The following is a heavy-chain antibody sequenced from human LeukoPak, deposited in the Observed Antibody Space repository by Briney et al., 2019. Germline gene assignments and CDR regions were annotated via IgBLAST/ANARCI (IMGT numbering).Heavy chain of an antibody. CDR3: APPPCYYEANGYSVA. V-gene: IGHV4-34*01. J-gene: IGHJ5*02. D-gene: IGHD3-22*01. CDR1: GGSFIGFH. Sequence: SETLSLTCAVYGGSFIGFHWNWIRQAPGKGLEWIGDINHSGSTNYNPSLTSGVTISVDPSKKQFSLNLSSVTAADTAVYYCAPPPCYYEANGYSVAWGQGTLVTVSS. CDR2: INHSGST.